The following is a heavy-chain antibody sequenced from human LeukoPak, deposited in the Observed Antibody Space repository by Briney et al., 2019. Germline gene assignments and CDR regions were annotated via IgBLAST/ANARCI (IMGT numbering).Heavy chain of an antibody. J-gene: IGHJ3*02. CDR1: GFTFSTFA. V-gene: IGHV3-21*01. Sequence: GGSLRLSCAASGFTFSTFAMIWVRQPPGKGLEWVSSIFPSGGEIHYADSVRGRFTISRDNAKNSLYLQMNSLRAEDTAVYYCARDDSSGWYGDAFDIWGQGTMVTVSS. CDR3: ARDDSSGWYGDAFDI. CDR2: IFPSGGEI. D-gene: IGHD6-19*01.